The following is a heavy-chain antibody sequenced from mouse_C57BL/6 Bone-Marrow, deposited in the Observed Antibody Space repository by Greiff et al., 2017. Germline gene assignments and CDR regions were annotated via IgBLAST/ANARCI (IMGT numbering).Heavy chain of an antibody. CDR1: GYTFTSYW. D-gene: IGHD1-1*01. CDR2: IYPGNSDT. J-gene: IGHJ1*03. CDR3: TSPHYGSSPHWWFDV. Sequence: EVQLQQSGTVLARPGASVKMSCKTSGYTFTSYWMHWVKQRPGQGLEWIGAIYPGNSDTSYNQKFKGKAKLTAVTSASTAYMALSSLTTEDSAVYYCTSPHYGSSPHWWFDVWGTGTTVTVSS. V-gene: IGHV1-5*01.